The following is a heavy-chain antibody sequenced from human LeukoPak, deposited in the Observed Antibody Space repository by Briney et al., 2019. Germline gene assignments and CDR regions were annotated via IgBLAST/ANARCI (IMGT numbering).Heavy chain of an antibody. CDR3: ARLLQFWFDP. CDR2: IYHSGST. CDR1: GGSISSYY. Sequence: SETLSLTCTVSGGSISSYYWSWIRQPPGKGLEWIGYIYHSGSTNYNPSLKSRVTISVDTSKNQFSLKLSSVTAADTAVYYCARLLQFWFDPWGQGTLVTVSS. J-gene: IGHJ5*02. V-gene: IGHV4-59*08.